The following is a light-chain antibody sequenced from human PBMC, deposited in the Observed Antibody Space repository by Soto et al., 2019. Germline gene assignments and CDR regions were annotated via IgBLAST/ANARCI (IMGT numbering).Light chain of an antibody. CDR1: QSVSSSC. J-gene: IGKJ5*01. CDR3: QQYCSSPIT. Sequence: EIVLTQSPGTLSLSPGKRATLSCRASQSVSSSCLGWYQQKPGQAPRLLIYDAYSRVTGSPDRFSGSGSGTDFTLTISRLEPEDFAVYYCQQYCSSPITFGQGTRLEIK. CDR2: DAY. V-gene: IGKV3-20*01.